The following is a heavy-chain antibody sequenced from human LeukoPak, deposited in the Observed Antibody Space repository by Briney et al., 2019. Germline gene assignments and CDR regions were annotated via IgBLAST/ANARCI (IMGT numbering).Heavy chain of an antibody. Sequence: PSETLSLTCTVSSDSISSYYWSWIRRPPGKGLEWIGYIYYSGSTNYNPSLKSRVTISVDTSRNQFSLKLSSVTAADTAVYYCAREGDSGYDSALDYWGQGTLVTVSS. J-gene: IGHJ4*02. D-gene: IGHD5-12*01. CDR1: SDSISSYY. V-gene: IGHV4-59*01. CDR3: AREGDSGYDSALDY. CDR2: IYYSGST.